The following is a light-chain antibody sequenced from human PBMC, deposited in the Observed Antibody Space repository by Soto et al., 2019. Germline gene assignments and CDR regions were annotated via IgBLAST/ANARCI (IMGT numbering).Light chain of an antibody. CDR3: QQRSNWPPWT. V-gene: IGKV3-11*01. J-gene: IGKJ1*01. Sequence: EIVLTQSPATLSLSPGERATLSCRASQNVSSYLAWYQQKPGQAPRLLIYDASNRATGIPARFSGSGSGTDFTLTISSLEPEDFAVYYCQQRSNWPPWTFGQGTKVDNK. CDR2: DAS. CDR1: QNVSSY.